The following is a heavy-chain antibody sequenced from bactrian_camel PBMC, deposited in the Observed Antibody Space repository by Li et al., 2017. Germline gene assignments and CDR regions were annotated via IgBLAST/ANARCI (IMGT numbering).Heavy chain of an antibody. CDR3: TTVSVRSGGSGDFSS. CDR1: GATYFNYC. V-gene: IGHV3S1*01. D-gene: IGHD1*01. J-gene: IGHJ6*01. Sequence: SGGGSVQAGGSLRLSCAASGATYFNYCLGWLRQAPGKGREGVAGIDLDGSTNYVDSVKGRFTVSRDNAKNTLYLQLNSLRSEDTGVYYCTTVSVRSGGSGDFSSWGRGTQVTVS. CDR2: IDLDGST.